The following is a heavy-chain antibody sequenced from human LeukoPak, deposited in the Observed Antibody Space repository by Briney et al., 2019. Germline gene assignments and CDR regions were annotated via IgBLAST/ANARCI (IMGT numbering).Heavy chain of an antibody. CDR3: VKDMWQPLAHPNFGS. CDR2: ISWNSDAI. J-gene: IGHJ4*02. CDR1: GFTFDDYS. D-gene: IGHD3-3*01. Sequence: QAGGSLRLSCAASGFTFDDYSMHWVRQVPGKGLEWVSRISWNSDAIDYADSVKGRFTISRDNAKNSLYLQMNSLRAEDMAFYYCVKDMWQPLAHPNFGSWGRGTLVSVSS. V-gene: IGHV3-9*03.